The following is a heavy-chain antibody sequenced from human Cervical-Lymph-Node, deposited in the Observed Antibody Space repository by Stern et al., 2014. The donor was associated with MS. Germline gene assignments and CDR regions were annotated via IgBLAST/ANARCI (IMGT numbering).Heavy chain of an antibody. CDR1: GGRFSSYA. Sequence: VQLVESGAEMRKPGSSVKVSCKASGGRFSSYAISWVRQAPGQGREWNGGIIPIFGTANSEESFQGRVKITANRATYTIEKGPSNRTSEDTAVYYCARDGGGRGVISYSCDSWGQGSLVTVTS. CDR2: IIPIFGTA. CDR3: ARDGGGRGVISYSCDS. D-gene: IGHD3-10*01. J-gene: IGHJ4*02. V-gene: IGHV1-69*06.